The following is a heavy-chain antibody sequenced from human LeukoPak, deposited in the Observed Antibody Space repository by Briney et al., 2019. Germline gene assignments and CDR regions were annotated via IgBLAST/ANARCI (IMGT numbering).Heavy chain of an antibody. CDR1: GGSISSGGYY. Sequence: SETLSLTCTVSGGSISSGGYYWSWVRQHPGKGLEWIGYIYYSGSTYYNPSLKSRVTISVDTSKNQFSLKLSSVTAADTAVYYCARVTEEGYYDSSGQRAFDYWGQGTLVTVSS. V-gene: IGHV4-31*03. J-gene: IGHJ4*02. D-gene: IGHD3-22*01. CDR3: ARVTEEGYYDSSGQRAFDY. CDR2: IYYSGST.